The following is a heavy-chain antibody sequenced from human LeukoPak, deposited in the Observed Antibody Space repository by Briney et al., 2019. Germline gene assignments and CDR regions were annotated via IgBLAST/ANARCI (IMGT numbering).Heavy chain of an antibody. CDR3: ARDGRFDFWRGYSNWFDP. Sequence: GGSLRLSCAASGFTFSSYSMNWVRKAPGQGLEWVSYISSSSSTIYYADSVKGRFTISRDNAKNSLYLQMNSLRAEDTAVYYCARDGRFDFWRGYSNWFDPWGEGTVVTVSS. CDR1: GFTFSSYS. CDR2: ISSSSSTI. V-gene: IGHV3-48*01. J-gene: IGHJ5*02. D-gene: IGHD3-3*01.